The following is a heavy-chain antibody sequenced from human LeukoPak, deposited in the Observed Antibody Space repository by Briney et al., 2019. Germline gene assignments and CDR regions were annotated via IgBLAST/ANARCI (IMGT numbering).Heavy chain of an antibody. J-gene: IGHJ6*03. CDR1: GSTFSSYA. CDR3: ARVEESGDSSGYYYYMDV. V-gene: IGHV3-21*01. Sequence: GGSLRLSCAASGSTFSSYAMHWVRQAPGKGLEWVSSISSSSSYIYYADSVKGRFTISRDNAKNSLYLQMNSLRAEDTAVYYCARVEESGDSSGYYYYMDVWGKGTTVTVSS. CDR2: ISSSSSYI. D-gene: IGHD6-19*01.